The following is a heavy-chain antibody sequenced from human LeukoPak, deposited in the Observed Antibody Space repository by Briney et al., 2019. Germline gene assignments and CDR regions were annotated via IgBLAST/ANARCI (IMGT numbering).Heavy chain of an antibody. CDR3: ARQIRRGSSYDWNWFDP. J-gene: IGHJ5*02. V-gene: IGHV4-39*01. Sequence: SETLSLTCTVSGGSISSSSYYWGWIRQPPGKGLEWIGSIYYSGSTYYNPSLKSRVTISVDTSKNQFSLKLSSVTAADTAVYYCARQIRRGSSYDWNWFDPWGQGTLVTVSS. CDR1: GGSISSSSYY. CDR2: IYYSGST. D-gene: IGHD5-12*01.